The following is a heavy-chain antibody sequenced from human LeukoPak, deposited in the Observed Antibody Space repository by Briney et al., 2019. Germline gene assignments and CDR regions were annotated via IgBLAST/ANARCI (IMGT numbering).Heavy chain of an antibody. D-gene: IGHD1-14*01. J-gene: IGHJ5*02. CDR1: GFTFSSYG. CDR3: AKSVSWWFDP. CDR2: IRYDGSNK. V-gene: IGHV3-30*02. Sequence: GGSLRLSCAASGFTFSSYGMHWVRQAPGKGLEWVAFIRYDGSNKYYADSVKGRFTISRDNSKHTLYLQKNSLRAEDTAVYYCAKSVSWWFDPWGQGTLVTVSS.